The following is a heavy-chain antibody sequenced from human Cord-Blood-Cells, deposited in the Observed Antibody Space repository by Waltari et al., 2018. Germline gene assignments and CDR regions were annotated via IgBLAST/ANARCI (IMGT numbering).Heavy chain of an antibody. J-gene: IGHJ4*02. CDR1: GFTVSSNY. V-gene: IGHV3-53*01. CDR2: IYSGGST. Sequence: EVQLVESGGGLLQPGGSLRLSCAASGFTVSSNYMSWVRQAPGKGLEWVSVIYSGGSTYYADSVKGRFTISRDNSKNTLYLQMNSLRAEDTAVYYCARSPKGRGGAAAYWGQGTLVTVSS. CDR3: ARSPKGRGGAAAY. D-gene: IGHD6-13*01.